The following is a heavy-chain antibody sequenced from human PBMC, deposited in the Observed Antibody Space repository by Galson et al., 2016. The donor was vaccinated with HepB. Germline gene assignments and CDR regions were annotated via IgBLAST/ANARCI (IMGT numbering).Heavy chain of an antibody. V-gene: IGHV6-1*01. D-gene: IGHD2/OR15-2a*01. Sequence: CAISGDSVSSTGASWNWIRQSPSRGLEWLGRTYYRSKWYNSYAVSVEGRITINPDTSKNQFSLQLNSVTPEDTAVYYCARSPSWGRPTFSSWGQGALVTVSS. CDR1: GDSVSSTGAS. CDR3: ARSPSWGRPTFSS. CDR2: TYYRSKWYN. J-gene: IGHJ5*02.